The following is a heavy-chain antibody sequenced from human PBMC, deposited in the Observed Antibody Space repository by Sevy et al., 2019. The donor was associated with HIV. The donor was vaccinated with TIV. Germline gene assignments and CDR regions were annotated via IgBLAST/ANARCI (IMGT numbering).Heavy chain of an antibody. J-gene: IGHJ4*02. Sequence: GGSPRLSCAGSGFIFSGYWMHWVRQAPGKGLEWVANINEDGTTKYYLDSVKGRFTISRDNAKNSVFLQMNSLRVDDTAVYYCARAIGAATSYWGQGTLVTVSS. CDR1: GFIFSGYW. D-gene: IGHD2-15*01. V-gene: IGHV3-7*03. CDR3: ARAIGAATSY. CDR2: INEDGTTK.